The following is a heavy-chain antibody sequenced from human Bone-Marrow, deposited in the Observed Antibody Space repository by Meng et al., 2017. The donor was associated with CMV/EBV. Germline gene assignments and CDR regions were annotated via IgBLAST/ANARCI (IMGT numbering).Heavy chain of an antibody. CDR2: IYYSGST. V-gene: IGHV4-59*01. CDR1: GGSISSYY. Sequence: SETLSLTCTGSGGSISSYYWSWIRQPPGKGLEWIGYIYYSGSTNYNPSLKSRVTISVDTSKNQFSLKLSSVTAADTAVYYCGWTGTANYYYYGMDVWGQGTTVTVSS. CDR3: GWTGTANYYYYGMDV. J-gene: IGHJ6*02. D-gene: IGHD1-7*01.